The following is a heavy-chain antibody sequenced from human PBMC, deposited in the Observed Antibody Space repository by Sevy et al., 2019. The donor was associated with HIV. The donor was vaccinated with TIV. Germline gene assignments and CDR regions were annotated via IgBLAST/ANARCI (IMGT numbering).Heavy chain of an antibody. Sequence: GGSLRLSCAASGFTFSSYGMHWVRQAPGKGLEWVAFIRYDGSNKYYADSVKGRFTISRDNSKNTLYLQMNSLRAEDTAVYYCAKSVGIVVVPAAMFDYWGQGTLVTVSS. CDR3: AKSVGIVVVPAAMFDY. V-gene: IGHV3-30*02. CDR2: IRYDGSNK. D-gene: IGHD2-2*03. CDR1: GFTFSSYG. J-gene: IGHJ4*02.